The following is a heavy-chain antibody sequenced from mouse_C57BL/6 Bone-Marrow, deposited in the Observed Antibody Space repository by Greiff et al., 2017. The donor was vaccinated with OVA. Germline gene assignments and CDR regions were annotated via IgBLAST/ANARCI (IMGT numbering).Heavy chain of an antibody. CDR3: ARSLDGRLDYFDY. CDR1: GFSLTSYG. J-gene: IGHJ2*01. CDR2: IWSGGST. Sequence: VQLVESGPGLVQPSQSLSITCTVSGFSLTSYGVHWVRQSPGKGLEWLGVIWSGGSTDYNAAFISRLSISKDNSKSQVFFKMNSLQADDTAIYYCARSLDGRLDYFDYWGQGTTLTVSS. D-gene: IGHD1-1*01. V-gene: IGHV2-2*01.